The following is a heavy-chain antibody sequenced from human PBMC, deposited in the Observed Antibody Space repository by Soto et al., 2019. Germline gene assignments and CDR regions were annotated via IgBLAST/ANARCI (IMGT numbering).Heavy chain of an antibody. Sequence: SETLSLTCTVSGASVSTGYWSWIRQPPGKGLEWIGFMYFGGSFNYNPSLTSRATISVETSKNQFSIKMTSVTAADTAVYYCARSYYDSTGFAVDPWGQGTLVTVSS. D-gene: IGHD3-22*01. CDR2: MYFGGSF. J-gene: IGHJ5*02. CDR1: GASVSTGY. CDR3: ARSYYDSTGFAVDP. V-gene: IGHV4-59*02.